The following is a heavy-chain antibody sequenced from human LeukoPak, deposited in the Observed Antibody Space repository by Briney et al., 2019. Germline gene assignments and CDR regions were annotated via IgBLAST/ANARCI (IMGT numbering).Heavy chain of an antibody. CDR1: GYTFTSYG. CDR2: ISAYNGNT. J-gene: IGHJ4*02. D-gene: IGHD2-2*01. V-gene: IGHV1-18*01. Sequence: ASVKVSCKASGYTFTSYGISWVRQAPGQGLEWMGWISAYNGNTNYAQKLQGRVTMTTDKSTSTAYMELSSLRSEDTAVYYCARVEWGTSCYSTWGQGTLVTVSS. CDR3: ARVEWGTSCYST.